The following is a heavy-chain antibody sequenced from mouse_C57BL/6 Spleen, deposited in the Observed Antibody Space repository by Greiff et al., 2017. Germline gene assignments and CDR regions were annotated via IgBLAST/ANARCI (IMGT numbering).Heavy chain of an antibody. D-gene: IGHD2-3*01. CDR1: GFAFSDYY. CDR2: INSDGGST. CDR3: ARGDGYDV. J-gene: IGHJ1*03. Sequence: EVLLLESEGGLVQPGSSMKLSCTASGFAFSDYYMAWVRQVPEKGLEWIANINSDGGSTYYLDSLKGRFNISSDNAKNILYLQMSSLTSEDTATYYCARGDGYDVWGTGTTVTVSS. V-gene: IGHV5-16*01.